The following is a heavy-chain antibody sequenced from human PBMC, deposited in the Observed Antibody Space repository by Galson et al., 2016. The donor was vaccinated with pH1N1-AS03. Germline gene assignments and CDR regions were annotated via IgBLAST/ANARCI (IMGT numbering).Heavy chain of an antibody. CDR1: GASFTTYW. D-gene: IGHD2-15*01. J-gene: IGHJ4*02. Sequence: QSGAEVKKAGESLTISCKGFGASFTTYWIIWVRQMPGKGLEWMGRIDPRDSETNYSPSFRGHVTISADKSINTVYLQWSSLKASDSAMYYCAKDPRSYCSGGACFGYFHYWGQGTLVTVSS. V-gene: IGHV5-10-1*01. CDR3: AKDPRSYCSGGACFGYFHY. CDR2: IDPRDSET.